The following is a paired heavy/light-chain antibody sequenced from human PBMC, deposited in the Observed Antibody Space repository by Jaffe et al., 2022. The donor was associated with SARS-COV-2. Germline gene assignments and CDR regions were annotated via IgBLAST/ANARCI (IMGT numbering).Light chain of an antibody. CDR3: QQYLHWPPMYT. CDR1: QSVSSR. V-gene: IGKV3-15*01. CDR2: GAS. Sequence: EVVMTQSPATLSVSPGERATLSCRASQSVSSRVAWYQQKHGQAPRLLILGASTRATGVPARFSGSGSGTEFTLTISSLQSEDFAVYYCQQYLHWPPMYTFGQGTKLEIK. J-gene: IGKJ2*01.
Heavy chain of an antibody. D-gene: IGHD4-4*01. J-gene: IGHJ4*02. CDR3: AREDHSNYLV. CDR1: GFSFRSYW. V-gene: IGHV3-7*01. CDR2: IKEDGGER. Sequence: EERLVESGGGLVQPGGSLRLSCEASGFSFRSYWMSWLRQAPGKGPEWVANIKEDGGERYYVDSVKGRFTISRDNAKNSLYLQMTSLRVEDTAVYYCAREDHSNYLVWGQGARVTVSS.